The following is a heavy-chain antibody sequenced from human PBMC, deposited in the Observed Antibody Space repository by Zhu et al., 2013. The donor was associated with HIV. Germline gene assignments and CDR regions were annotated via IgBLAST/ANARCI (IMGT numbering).Heavy chain of an antibody. Sequence: QVQLQQWGAGLLKPSETLSLTCAVYGGSFSGYYWSWIRQPPGKGLEWIGEINHSGSTNYNPSLKSRVTISVDTSKNQFSLKLSSVTAADTAVYYCARGGLVRYYDFWSGYLFDYWGQGTLVTVSS. V-gene: IGHV4-34*01. CDR1: GGSFSGYY. CDR2: INHSGST. J-gene: IGHJ4*02. D-gene: IGHD3-3*01. CDR3: ARGGLVRYYDFWSGYLFDY.